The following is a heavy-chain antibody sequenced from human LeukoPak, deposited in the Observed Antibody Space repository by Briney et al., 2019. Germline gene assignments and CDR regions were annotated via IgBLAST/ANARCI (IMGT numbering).Heavy chain of an antibody. CDR2: ISCSSSYI. Sequence: KPGGSLRLSCAASGFTFSSYSMNWVRQAPGKGLEWVSSISCSSSYIYYADAVKGRSTISKDNAKNSLYLQMNSLRAEDTAVYYCARGGYVWDFDYWGQGTLVTVSS. J-gene: IGHJ4*02. CDR3: ARGGYVWDFDY. D-gene: IGHD3-22*01. CDR1: GFTFSSYS. V-gene: IGHV3-21*01.